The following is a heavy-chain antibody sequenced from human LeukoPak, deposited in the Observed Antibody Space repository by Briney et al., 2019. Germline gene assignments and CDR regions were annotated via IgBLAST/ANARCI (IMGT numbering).Heavy chain of an antibody. D-gene: IGHD4-17*01. J-gene: IGHJ4*02. CDR1: GGSISGGAYY. Sequence: SETLSLTCTVSGGSISGGAYYWSWIRQHPGKGLEWIGYIYYSGNTYYNPSLQSRVTISVDTSKNQFSLKLSSVTAADTAVYYCARGGDYGDLRYFDYWGQGTLVTVSS. CDR3: ARGGDYGDLRYFDY. V-gene: IGHV4-31*03. CDR2: IYYSGNT.